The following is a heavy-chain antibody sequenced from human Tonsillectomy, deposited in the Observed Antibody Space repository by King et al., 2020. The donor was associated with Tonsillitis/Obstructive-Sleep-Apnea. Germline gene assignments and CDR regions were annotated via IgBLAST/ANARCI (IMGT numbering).Heavy chain of an antibody. CDR3: IRGGGPTKGAFDI. J-gene: IGHJ3*02. D-gene: IGHD5-12*01. CDR1: GFTFGDYT. Sequence: EVQLVESGGGLVQPGRSLRLSCTGSGFTFGDYTVNWLRQAPGQGLEWVGFIRTKAYGGTTEYAAPVKGRFTISRDDSKSIAYLQMNSLKIEDTAVYYCIRGGGPTKGAFDIWGQGTMVTVSS. CDR2: IRTKAYGGTT. V-gene: IGHV3-49*03.